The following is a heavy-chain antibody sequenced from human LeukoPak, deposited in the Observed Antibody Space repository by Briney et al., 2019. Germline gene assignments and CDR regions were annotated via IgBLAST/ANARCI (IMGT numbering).Heavy chain of an antibody. J-gene: IGHJ6*02. CDR3: AKDGEGMDV. CDR1: GFTFSDYY. V-gene: IGHV3-11*06. D-gene: IGHD3-10*01. Sequence: GLSLRLSCAASGFTFSDYYMSWIRQAPGKGLAWISYISSGGNYRNYAASVKGRFPISRDNAKNSLNLQTNSLRAEDTAVYYCAKDGEGMDVWGQGTTVAVSS. CDR2: ISSGGNYR.